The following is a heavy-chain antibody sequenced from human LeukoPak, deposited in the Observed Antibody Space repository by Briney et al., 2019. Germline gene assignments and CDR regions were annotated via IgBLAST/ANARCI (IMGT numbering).Heavy chain of an antibody. CDR3: ARGGGGVIITSYYYYLDV. CDR2: INLTGRT. Sequence: SETLSLTCAVYGGSFSGYYWSWIRQPPGKALEWIGEINLTGRTNYNPSPKSRVTISLDTSKNQFSLKLNSVTAADTAVYYCARGGGGVIITSYYYYLDVWAKGTTVTVSS. CDR1: GGSFSGYY. D-gene: IGHD3-3*01. J-gene: IGHJ6*03. V-gene: IGHV4-34*01.